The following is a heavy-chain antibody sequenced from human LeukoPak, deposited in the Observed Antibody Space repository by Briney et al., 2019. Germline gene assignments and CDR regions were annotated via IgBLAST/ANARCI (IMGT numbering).Heavy chain of an antibody. CDR2: IYYSGST. D-gene: IGHD3-10*01. V-gene: IGHV4-39*01. Sequence: SETLSLTCTVSGGSISSSSYYWGWLRQPPGKGLEWIGSIYYSGSTYYNPSLKSRVTISVDTSKNQFSLKLSSVTAADTAVYYCARHAVRYMDVWGKGTTVTVSS. J-gene: IGHJ6*03. CDR1: GGSISSSSYY. CDR3: ARHAVRYMDV.